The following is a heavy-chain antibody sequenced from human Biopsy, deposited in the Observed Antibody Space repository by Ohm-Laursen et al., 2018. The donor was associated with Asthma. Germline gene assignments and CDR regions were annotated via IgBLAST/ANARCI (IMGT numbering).Heavy chain of an antibody. J-gene: IGHJ4*02. CDR2: HDHEEGGT. Sequence: SVKVSCKLSGYSLTALSIHSVRQAPGQGLAWMGGHDHEEGGTVNARRFQGRVTMTEDTSTDTAYMELSSLSSDDTAVYYCASDFPKDYVRYNFQFWGQGTLVTVSS. CDR1: GYSLTALS. V-gene: IGHV1-24*01. D-gene: IGHD4-17*01. CDR3: ASDFPKDYVRYNFQF.